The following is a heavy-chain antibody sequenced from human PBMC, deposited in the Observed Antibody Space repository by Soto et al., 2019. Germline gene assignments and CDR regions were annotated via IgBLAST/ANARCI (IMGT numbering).Heavy chain of an antibody. CDR1: GFTFGGYG. CDR2: IRSKVYGGTT. J-gene: IGHJ6*02. Sequence: PGGSLRLSCAASGFTFGGYGMSWVRQATGKGLEWVGFIRSKVYGGTTEYAASVKGRFTISRDDSISIAYLQMNSLKTEDTAVYYCTSTIFGVVIPGGYYYGMDVWGQGTTVTVSS. CDR3: TSTIFGVVIPGGYYYGMDV. D-gene: IGHD3-3*01. V-gene: IGHV3-49*04.